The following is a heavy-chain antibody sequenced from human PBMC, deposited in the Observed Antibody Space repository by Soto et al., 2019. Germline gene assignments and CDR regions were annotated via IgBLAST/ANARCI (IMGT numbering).Heavy chain of an antibody. CDR3: ARYDSSGYYWGYPFDV. D-gene: IGHD3-22*01. CDR2: IYYSGST. CDR1: GGSISSSSYY. V-gene: IGHV4-39*01. J-gene: IGHJ4*03. Sequence: PSETLSLTCTVSGGSISSSSYYWGWIRQPPGKGLEGIGSIYYSGSTYYNPSLKSRVTISVDTSNSKFSMPLSSVTAEDTAVYYCARYDSSGYYWGYPFDVWGPGTLVTISS.